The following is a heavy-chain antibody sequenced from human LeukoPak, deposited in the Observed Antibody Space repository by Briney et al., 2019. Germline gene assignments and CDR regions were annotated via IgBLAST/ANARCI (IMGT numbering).Heavy chain of an antibody. CDR1: GGSISSSNW. CDR2: IYHSGST. CDR3: ARASNTAMAFFDY. D-gene: IGHD5-18*01. Sequence: PSETLSLTCAVSGGSISSSNWWSWVRQPPGKGLEWIGEIYHSGSTNYNPSLKSRVTISVDKSKNQFSLKLSSVTAADTAVYYCARASNTAMAFFDYWGQGTLVTVSS. V-gene: IGHV4-4*02. J-gene: IGHJ4*02.